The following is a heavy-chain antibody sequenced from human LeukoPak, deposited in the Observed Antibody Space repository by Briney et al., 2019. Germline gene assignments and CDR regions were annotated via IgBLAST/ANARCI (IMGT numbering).Heavy chain of an antibody. CDR3: AKDKSAYSSSWYHFGY. CDR1: GFTFSSYA. Sequence: GGSLRLSCAASGFTFSSYAMHWVRQAPGQGLEWVAVISYDGTYKYYADSVKGRFTISRDNSKNTLYLQMNSLRAEDTAVYYCAKDKSAYSSSWYHFGYWGQGTLVTVSS. V-gene: IGHV3-30*04. J-gene: IGHJ4*02. D-gene: IGHD6-13*01. CDR2: ISYDGTYK.